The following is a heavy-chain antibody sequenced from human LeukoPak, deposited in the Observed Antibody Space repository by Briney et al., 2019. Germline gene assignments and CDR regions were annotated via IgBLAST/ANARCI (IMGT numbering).Heavy chain of an antibody. J-gene: IGHJ5*02. V-gene: IGHV1-2*02. CDR2: IYPNSGGT. CDR3: ARENDSSGYPPLFDP. Sequence: ASVKVSCKASGYTFTAYYMHWVRQAPGQGLEWMVWIYPNSGGTNYARKFRGRATMTRDTSISTAYLELSRLKSDDTAVYYCARENDSSGYPPLFDPWGQGTLVTVSS. D-gene: IGHD3-22*01. CDR1: GYTFTAYY.